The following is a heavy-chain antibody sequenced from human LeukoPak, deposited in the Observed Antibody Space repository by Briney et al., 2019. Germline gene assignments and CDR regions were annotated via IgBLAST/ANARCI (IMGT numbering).Heavy chain of an antibody. V-gene: IGHV3-48*03. Sequence: PGRSLRLSCAASGFTFSSYEMNWVRQAPGKGLEWVSYISSSGSTIYYADSVKGRFTISRDNAKNSLYLQMNSLRAEDTAVYYCARGLNTRDGYNGYYWGQGTLVTVSS. D-gene: IGHD5-24*01. CDR2: ISSSGSTI. CDR3: ARGLNTRDGYNGYY. CDR1: GFTFSSYE. J-gene: IGHJ4*02.